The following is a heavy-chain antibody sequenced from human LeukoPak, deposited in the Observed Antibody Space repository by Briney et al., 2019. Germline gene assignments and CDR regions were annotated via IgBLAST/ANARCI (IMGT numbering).Heavy chain of an antibody. D-gene: IGHD3-22*01. J-gene: IGHJ4*02. CDR2: IIPIFGTA. CDR3: AKYYYDSSGNYDY. V-gene: IGHV1-69*01. Sequence: ASVKVSCKASGGTFSSYAISWVRQAPGQGLEWMGGIIPIFGTANYAQKFQGRVTITADESTSTAYMELSSPRSEDTAVYYCAKYYYDSSGNYDYWGQGTLVTVSS. CDR1: GGTFSSYA.